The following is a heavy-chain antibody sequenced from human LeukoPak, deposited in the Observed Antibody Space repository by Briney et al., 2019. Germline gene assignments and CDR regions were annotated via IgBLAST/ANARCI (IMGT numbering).Heavy chain of an antibody. CDR2: ISGSGGST. Sequence: GGSLRLSCAASGFTFSSYAMSWVRQAPGKGLEWVSAISGSGGSTYYADSVKGRFTISRDNSKNTLYLQMNSLRAEDTAVYYCAKSHGSGSYYTHYYYYYGMDVWGQGTTVTVSS. CDR3: AKSHGSGSYYTHYYYYYGMDV. V-gene: IGHV3-23*01. CDR1: GFTFSSYA. J-gene: IGHJ6*02. D-gene: IGHD3-10*01.